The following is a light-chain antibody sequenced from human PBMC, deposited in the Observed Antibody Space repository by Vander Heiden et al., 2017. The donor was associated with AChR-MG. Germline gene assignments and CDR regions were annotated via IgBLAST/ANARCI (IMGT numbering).Light chain of an antibody. J-gene: IGLJ2*01. CDR1: SLRSYY. CDR2: GKN. Sequence: SSELTQDPAVSVALGQTVRITCQGDSLRSYYAIWYQQKPGQAPVLVIYGKNNRPSVIPDRFSGSSSGNTASLTITGAQAEDEADYYCNSRDSSGNHHVVFGGGTKLTVL. CDR3: NSRDSSGNHHVV. V-gene: IGLV3-19*01.